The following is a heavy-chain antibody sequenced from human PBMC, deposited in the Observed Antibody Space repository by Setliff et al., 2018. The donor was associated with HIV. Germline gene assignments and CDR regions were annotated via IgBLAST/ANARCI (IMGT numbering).Heavy chain of an antibody. CDR3: AAAPSPAAPGN. CDR1: GFTFSSSV. D-gene: IGHD6-25*01. CDR2: IVVGSGNS. V-gene: IGHV1-58*02. J-gene: IGHJ4*02. Sequence: SVKVSCKASGFTFSSSVIQWVRQARGQRLEWIGWIVVGSGNSNHAQKFQERVTISRDMSTSTAYMELSGLRSEDTAVYYSAAAPSPAAPGNWGQGTLVTVS.